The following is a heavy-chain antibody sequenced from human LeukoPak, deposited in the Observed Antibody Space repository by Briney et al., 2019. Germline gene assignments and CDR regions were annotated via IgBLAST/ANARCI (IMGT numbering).Heavy chain of an antibody. D-gene: IGHD5-18*01. V-gene: IGHV4-39*01. CDR3: ARHRIQPPVLMDV. J-gene: IGHJ6*02. CDR2: MYYTGST. Sequence: SETLSLTCTVSGGSISSGGHYWGWIRQSPGKGLEWIAIMYYTGSTYYNPPLKSRVSISVDTSRNQFSLKLTSVTAADTAVYYCARHRIQPPVLMDVWGQGTTVTVSS. CDR1: GGSISSGGHY.